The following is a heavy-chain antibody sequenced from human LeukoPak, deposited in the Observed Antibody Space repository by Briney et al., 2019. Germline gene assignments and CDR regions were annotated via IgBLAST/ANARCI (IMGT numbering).Heavy chain of an antibody. CDR2: ISSSSSYI. CDR1: GFTFSSYS. J-gene: IGHJ4*02. V-gene: IGHV3-21*01. D-gene: IGHD6-6*01. Sequence: PGGSLRLSCAASGFTFSSYSMNWVRQAPGKGLEWVSSISSSSSYIYYADSVKGRFTISRDNAKNSLYLQMNSLRAEDTAVYYCAREIREYSSPPDYWGQGTLVTVSS. CDR3: AREIREYSSPPDY.